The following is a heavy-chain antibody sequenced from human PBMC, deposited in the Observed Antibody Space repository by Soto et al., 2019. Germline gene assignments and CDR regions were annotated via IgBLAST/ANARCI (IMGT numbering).Heavy chain of an antibody. CDR3: ATGGYCSGGSCYVYFQH. CDR2: IIPSGGST. CDR1: GYTFTSYY. Sequence: ASVKVSCKASGYTFTSYYMHWVRQAPRQGLEWMGIIIPSGGSTSYAQKFRGRVTMTRDASTSTVYMELSSLRSEDTAVYYCATGGYCSGGSCYVYFQHWGQGTLVTVSS. V-gene: IGHV1-46*01. D-gene: IGHD2-15*01. J-gene: IGHJ1*01.